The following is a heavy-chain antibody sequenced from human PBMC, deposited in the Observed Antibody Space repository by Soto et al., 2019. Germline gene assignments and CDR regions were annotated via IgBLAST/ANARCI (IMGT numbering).Heavy chain of an antibody. CDR3: TITMTTVVTNDY. Sequence: AWMSWVRQAPGKGLEWVGRIKSKTDGGTTDYAAPVKVRFTISRDDSXXTLYLQMDSLKTEDTAVYYCTITMTTVVTNDYWGQGTLVTVS. CDR2: IKSKTDGGTT. D-gene: IGHD4-17*01. J-gene: IGHJ4*02. V-gene: IGHV3-15*01. CDR1: AW.